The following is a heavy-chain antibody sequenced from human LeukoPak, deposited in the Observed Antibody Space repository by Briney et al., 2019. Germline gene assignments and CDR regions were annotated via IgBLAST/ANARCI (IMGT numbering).Heavy chain of an antibody. CDR2: ISYDGSNK. V-gene: IGHV3-30*18. Sequence: HPGGSLRLSCAASGFTFSSYGMHWVRQAPGKGLEWVAVISYDGSNKYYADSVKGRFTISRDNSKNTLYLQMSSLRAEDTAVYYCAKDMLRFLEEPMDVWGQGTTVTVSS. D-gene: IGHD3-3*01. CDR1: GFTFSSYG. CDR3: AKDMLRFLEEPMDV. J-gene: IGHJ6*02.